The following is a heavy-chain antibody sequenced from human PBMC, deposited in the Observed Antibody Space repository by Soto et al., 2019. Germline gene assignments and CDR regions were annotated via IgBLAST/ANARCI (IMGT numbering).Heavy chain of an antibody. J-gene: IGHJ6*02. CDR1: GYTFTSYG. CDR2: ISAYNGNT. V-gene: IGHV1-18*01. D-gene: IGHD3-10*01. Sequence: ASVKVSCKASGYTFTSYGISWVRQAPGQGLEWMGWISAYNGNTNYAQKLQGRVTMTTDTSTSTAYMELRSLRSDDTAVYYCARDSPSAAPWFEYGMDVWGQGTTVTVSS. CDR3: ARDSPSAAPWFEYGMDV.